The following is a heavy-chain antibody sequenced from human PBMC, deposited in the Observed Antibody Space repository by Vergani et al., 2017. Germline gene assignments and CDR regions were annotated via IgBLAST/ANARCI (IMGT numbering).Heavy chain of an antibody. D-gene: IGHD6-19*01. CDR3: AKVGRSEVAGTFGAFDI. CDR1: GFTFIMHA. V-gene: IGHV3-23*01. J-gene: IGHJ3*02. Sequence: EVQLLESGGDLVQPGGSLILSCAASGFTFIMHAMSWVRQAPGKGLEWVSTLSASDRRTHYADSVKGRFTISRDNSKNTLFLHMNSLRPEDTAVYYCAKVGRSEVAGTFGAFDIWGQGTMVTVSS. CDR2: LSASDRRT.